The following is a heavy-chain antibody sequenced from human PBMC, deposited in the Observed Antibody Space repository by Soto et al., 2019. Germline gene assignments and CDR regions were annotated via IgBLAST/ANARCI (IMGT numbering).Heavy chain of an antibody. CDR2: IGTAGDT. CDR1: GFTFSSYD. CDR3: ATGGKYYYYGMDV. J-gene: IGHJ6*02. Sequence: EVQLVESGGGLVQPGGSLRLSCAASGFTFSSYDMHWVRQATGKGLEWVSAIGTAGDTYYPGSVKGRFTISRENAKNSLYLQMNSLRAEDTAVYYCATGGKYYYYGMDVWGQGTTVTVSS. D-gene: IGHD3-16*01. V-gene: IGHV3-13*01.